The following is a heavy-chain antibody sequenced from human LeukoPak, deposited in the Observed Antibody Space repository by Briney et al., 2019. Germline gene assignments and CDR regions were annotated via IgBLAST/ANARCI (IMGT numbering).Heavy chain of an antibody. D-gene: IGHD3-22*01. CDR3: ARGTNSSGYYGWYFDL. V-gene: IGHV1-46*01. Sequence: ASVKVSCKASGYTFTSYYMHWVRQAPGQGLEWMGIINPSGGSTSYAQRFQGRVTMTRDTSTSTVYMELSSLRSEDTAVYYCARGTNSSGYYGWYFDLWGRGTLVTVSS. CDR1: GYTFTSYY. J-gene: IGHJ2*01. CDR2: INPSGGST.